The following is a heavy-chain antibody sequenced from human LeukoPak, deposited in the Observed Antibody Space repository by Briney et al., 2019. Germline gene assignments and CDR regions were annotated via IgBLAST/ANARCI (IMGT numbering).Heavy chain of an antibody. CDR3: ARGGGSNRYGYAFDI. J-gene: IGHJ3*02. V-gene: IGHV3-30*02. CDR1: GFTFSSYG. D-gene: IGHD2-15*01. CDR2: TRYDGSNK. Sequence: GGSLRLSCAASGFTFSSYGMYWVRQAPGKGLEWVAFTRYDGSNKYYADSVKGRFTISRDNSKNTLYLQMNSLRAEDTAVYYCARGGGSNRYGYAFDIWGQGTVVTVSS.